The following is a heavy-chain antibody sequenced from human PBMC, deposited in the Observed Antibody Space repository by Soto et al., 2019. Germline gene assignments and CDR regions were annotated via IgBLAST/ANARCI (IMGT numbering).Heavy chain of an antibody. J-gene: IGHJ4*02. Sequence: GASVKVSCKASGGLFSSYPISWVRQVPGQGLEWMGGIIPVFQTAYYTQRFQGRVTITADESTNTAYMELSSLRSEDTAIYYCARSGSGYTWFNEFWGQGTLVTVSS. D-gene: IGHD3-22*01. V-gene: IGHV1-69*13. CDR3: ARSGSGYTWFNEF. CDR2: IIPVFQTA. CDR1: GGLFSSYP.